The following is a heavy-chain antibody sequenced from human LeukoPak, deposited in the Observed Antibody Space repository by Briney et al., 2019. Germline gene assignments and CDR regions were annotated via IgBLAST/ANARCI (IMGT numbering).Heavy chain of an antibody. CDR2: FSGGGETT. V-gene: IGHV3-23*01. CDR1: GFTFKNYA. D-gene: IGHD4-17*01. CDR3: ARDYADYVGYFFFDY. Sequence: GPLKLSFAASGFTFKNYALNWVPQAPGRGLEWGSPFSGGGETTYYADSAKGRFTISRDNSQNTLYLQMNSLRAEDTAVYYCARDYADYVGYFFFDYWGQGTLVTVSS. J-gene: IGHJ4*02.